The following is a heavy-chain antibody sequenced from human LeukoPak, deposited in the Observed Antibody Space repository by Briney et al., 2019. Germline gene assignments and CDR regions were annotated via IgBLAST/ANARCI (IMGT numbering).Heavy chain of an antibody. CDR1: GGSVSSNNYY. D-gene: IGHD2-8*01. J-gene: IGHJ4*02. CDR3: ARRRFVRGPDVVNPFDY. CDR2: IYYSGRT. V-gene: IGHV4-39*01. Sequence: PSETLSLTCTVSGGSVSSNNYYWGWIRQSPGKGLEWIGTIYYSGRTYYNPSLKSRVTISVGTSRDQFSLDLRSVTAADTAVYYCARRRFVRGPDVVNPFDYWGQGTLVTVSS.